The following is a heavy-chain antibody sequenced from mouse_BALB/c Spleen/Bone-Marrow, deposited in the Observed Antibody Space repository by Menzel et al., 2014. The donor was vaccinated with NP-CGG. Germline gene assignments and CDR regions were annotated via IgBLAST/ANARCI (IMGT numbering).Heavy chain of an antibody. Sequence: VHVKQSGPELMKPGASVKVSCKASGYAFTSYNMYWVKQSHGKSLEWIGYIDPYNGGTSYNQKFKGKATLTVDKSSSTAYMHLNSLTSEDSAVYYCARENYGSSPAYWGQGTLVTVPA. D-gene: IGHD1-1*01. CDR1: GYAFTSYN. CDR3: ARENYGSSPAY. V-gene: IGHV1S135*01. J-gene: IGHJ3*01. CDR2: IDPYNGGT.